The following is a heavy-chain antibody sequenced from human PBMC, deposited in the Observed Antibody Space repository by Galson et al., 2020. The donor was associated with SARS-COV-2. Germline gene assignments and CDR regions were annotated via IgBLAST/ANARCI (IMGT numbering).Heavy chain of an antibody. V-gene: IGHV5-51*01. J-gene: IGHJ4*02. CDR1: GSSFTDYW. CDR2: IRPGDSDR. Sequence: KIGESLKISCEGSGSSFTDYWIGWVRQMPGKALEWTGSIRPGDSDRRYSPSFQGQVTISADKSIGTAYLQWSSLKASDTAMYYCARRGGYCGSTTCYDYWGPGTRVTVSS. D-gene: IGHD2-2*01. CDR3: ARRGGYCGSTTCYDY.